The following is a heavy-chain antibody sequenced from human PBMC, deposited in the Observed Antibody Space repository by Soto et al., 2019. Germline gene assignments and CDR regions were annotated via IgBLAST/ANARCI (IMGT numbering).Heavy chain of an antibody. CDR3: ASSSSGYYKPGFDY. CDR1: GYTFTSHY. CDR2: INPSGGST. Sequence: ASVKVSCKASGYTFTSHYMHRVRQAPGQGLEWMGIINPSGGSTSYAQKFQGRVTMTRDTSTSTVYMELSSLRSEDTAVYYCASSSSGYYKPGFDYWGQGTLVTVSS. D-gene: IGHD3-3*01. V-gene: IGHV1-46*01. J-gene: IGHJ4*02.